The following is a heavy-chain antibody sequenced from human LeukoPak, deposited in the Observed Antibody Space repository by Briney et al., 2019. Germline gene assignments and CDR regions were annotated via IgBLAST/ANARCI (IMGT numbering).Heavy chain of an antibody. D-gene: IGHD2-15*01. J-gene: IGHJ4*02. CDR2: IYYSGST. Sequence: SETLSLTCTVSGGSISSGDYYWSWIRQPPGKGLEWIGYIYYSGSTYYNPSLKSRVTISVDTSKNQFSLKLSSVTAADTAVYYCARDTHIKSRSIEYWGQGTLVTVSS. CDR3: ARDTHIKSRSIEY. CDR1: GGSISSGDYY. V-gene: IGHV4-30-4*08.